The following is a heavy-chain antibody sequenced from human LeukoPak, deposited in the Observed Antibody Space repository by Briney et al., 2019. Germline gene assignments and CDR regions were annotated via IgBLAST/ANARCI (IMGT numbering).Heavy chain of an antibody. Sequence: GGSLRLSCAASGFTSSSYSMNWVRQAPGKGLEWVSSISSSSSYIYYADSVKGRFTISRDNAKNSLYLQMNSLRAEDTAVYYCARSDPGPPDEPSDAFDIWGQGTMVTVSS. CDR1: GFTSSSYS. CDR2: ISSSSSYI. J-gene: IGHJ3*02. V-gene: IGHV3-21*01. CDR3: ARSDPGPPDEPSDAFDI. D-gene: IGHD1-14*01.